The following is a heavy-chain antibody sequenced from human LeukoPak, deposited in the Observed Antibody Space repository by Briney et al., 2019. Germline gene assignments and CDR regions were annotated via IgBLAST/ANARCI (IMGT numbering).Heavy chain of an antibody. CDR1: GVSISSGSNY. J-gene: IGHJ3*02. D-gene: IGHD3-10*01. V-gene: IGHV4-39*07. CDR2: IYSSGDT. Sequence: SETLSLTCSVSGVSISSGSNYWGWIRQPPGKTLEWIGSIYSSGDTYYNPSLKSRVIILIDTAKNHFSLNLSSVTAADTAVYYCARSDGYGLVGIWGQGTMVTVSS. CDR3: ARSDGYGLVGI.